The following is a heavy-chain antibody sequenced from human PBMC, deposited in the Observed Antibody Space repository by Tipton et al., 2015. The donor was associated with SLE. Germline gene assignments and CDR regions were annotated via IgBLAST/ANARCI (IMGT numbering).Heavy chain of an antibody. CDR3: ARDSLVTFDILTGYYNWFDP. J-gene: IGHJ5*02. CDR2: ITPYGGDT. Sequence: QVQLVQSGAEVKNPGASVKVSCKTSGYTFPNYGISWVRQAPGQGLEWMGWITPYGGDTNRPRTYYAQRFQDRVTLTTDTSASTAYRELRSLRSDDTAVYYCARDSLVTFDILTGYYNWFDPWGQGTLVTVSS. V-gene: IGHV1-18*01. D-gene: IGHD3-9*01. CDR1: GYTFPNYG.